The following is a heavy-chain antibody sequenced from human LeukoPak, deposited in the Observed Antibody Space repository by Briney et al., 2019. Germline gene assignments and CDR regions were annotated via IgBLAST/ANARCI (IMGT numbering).Heavy chain of an antibody. CDR3: AREGSEGGGYYFDY. D-gene: IGHD2-15*01. V-gene: IGHV1-46*01. J-gene: IGHJ4*02. CDR1: GYTFTGYY. CDR2: INPSGGST. Sequence: ASVKVSCKASGYTFTGYYMHWVRQAPGQGLGWMGIINPSGGSTSYAQKFQGRVTMTRDMSTSTVYMQLSSLRSEDTAVYYCAREGSEGGGYYFDYWGQGTLVTVSS.